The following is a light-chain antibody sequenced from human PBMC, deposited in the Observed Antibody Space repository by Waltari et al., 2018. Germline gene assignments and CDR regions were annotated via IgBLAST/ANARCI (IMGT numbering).Light chain of an antibody. V-gene: IGLV2-23*02. CDR3: CAYAGGNTFV. CDR1: STDYNR. Sequence: QSALTQPASVSGSPGQSITISCTGTSTDYNRVSWFQHHTGKAPKIMLYGVTKRHSGVSNRFSCSKSGHTASLTISGLQAEDEADYHCCAYAGGNTFVFCGGTKVTVL. CDR2: GVT. J-gene: IGLJ2*01.